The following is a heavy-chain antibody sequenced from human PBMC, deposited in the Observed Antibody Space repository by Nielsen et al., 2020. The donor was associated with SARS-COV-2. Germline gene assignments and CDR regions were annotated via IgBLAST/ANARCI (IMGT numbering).Heavy chain of an antibody. D-gene: IGHD4-17*01. CDR3: ARDAYGDSSFYSYGLDV. J-gene: IGHJ6*02. CDR1: DDSISGSDYY. CDR2: IYYSGYT. V-gene: IGHV4-30-4*01. Sequence: SETLSLTCSVSDDSISGSDYYWTWIRQPPGKGLEWIGYIYYSGYTSYNPSLKSRVTISVDTSENQFSLELRSVTAADTAVYYCARDAYGDSSFYSYGLDVWGQGTTVAVSS.